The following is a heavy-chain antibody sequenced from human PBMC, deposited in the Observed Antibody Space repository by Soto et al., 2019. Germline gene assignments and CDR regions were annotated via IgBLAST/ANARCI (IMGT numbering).Heavy chain of an antibody. CDR3: AKDGGWTPFDY. CDR1: GFTFSSYG. J-gene: IGHJ4*02. V-gene: IGHV3-30*18. Sequence: ESGGGVVQPGRSLRLSCAASGFTFSSYGMHWVRQAPGKGLEWVAVISYDGSNKYYADSVKGRFTISRDNSKNTLYLQMNSLRAEDTAVYYCAKDGGWTPFDYWGQGTLVTVSS. CDR2: ISYDGSNK. D-gene: IGHD3-16*01.